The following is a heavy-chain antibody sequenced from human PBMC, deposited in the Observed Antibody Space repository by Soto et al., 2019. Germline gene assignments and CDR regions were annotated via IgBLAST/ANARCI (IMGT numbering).Heavy chain of an antibody. V-gene: IGHV4-39*01. CDR2: ICFGRDT. J-gene: IGHJ4*02. CDR1: GASIITGNFY. CDR3: AGGYSYGYFYY. D-gene: IGHD5-18*01. Sequence: SETLSLTCTVSGASIITGNFYWAWILQSPGTGLEWMGSICFGRDTYFNPSLKSRLTISADTSKNQFSLNLNSVTAADTAVYYCAGGYSYGYFYYWGQGTLVTVS.